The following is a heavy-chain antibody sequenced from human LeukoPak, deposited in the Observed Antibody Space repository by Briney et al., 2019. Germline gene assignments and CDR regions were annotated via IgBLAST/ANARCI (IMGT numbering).Heavy chain of an antibody. CDR2: ISSSGGTI. Sequence: GGSLRLSCAASGFTFSDYYMSWIRQAPGKGLEWVSYISSSGGTIYYADSVKGRFTISRDNAKNSLYLHMNSLRAEDSAVYYCARDRYSGSYTKDYWGQGTLVTVSS. CDR1: GFTFSDYY. J-gene: IGHJ4*02. D-gene: IGHD1-26*01. V-gene: IGHV3-11*01. CDR3: ARDRYSGSYTKDY.